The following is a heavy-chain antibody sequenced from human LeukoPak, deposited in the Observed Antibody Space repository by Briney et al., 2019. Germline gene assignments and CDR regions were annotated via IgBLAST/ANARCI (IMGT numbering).Heavy chain of an antibody. D-gene: IGHD1-26*01. V-gene: IGHV4-38-2*02. CDR2: MYHSGST. J-gene: IGHJ4*02. CDR1: GYSLSSGYY. CDR3: ARDGGIVGAANPYFDY. Sequence: SETLSLTCTVSGYSLSSGYYWGWIRQPPGKGLEWIGSMYHSGSTYYNPSLKSQVTISVDTSKNHFSLKLSSVTASDTALYHCARDGGIVGAANPYFDYWGQGTLVTVSS.